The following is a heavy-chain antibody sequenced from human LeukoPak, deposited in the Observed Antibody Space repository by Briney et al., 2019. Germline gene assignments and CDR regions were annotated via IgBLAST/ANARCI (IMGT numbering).Heavy chain of an antibody. CDR2: IRYDGSDT. Sequence: GGSLRLSCAASEFTFRNYGLHCVPHAPDKGLGRGTFIRYDGSDTYYADSVKGRFTISRDNSKNILYLQMNSLKAEDTALYYCARALSSDSGWYYFDFWGQGTLVTVSS. CDR1: EFTFRNYG. CDR3: ARALSSDSGWYYFDF. J-gene: IGHJ4*02. D-gene: IGHD6-19*01. V-gene: IGHV3-33*01.